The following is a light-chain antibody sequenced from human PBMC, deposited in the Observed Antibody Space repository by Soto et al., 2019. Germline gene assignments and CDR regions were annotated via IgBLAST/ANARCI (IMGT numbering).Light chain of an antibody. CDR2: AAS. CDR3: QQYNNWPPYT. Sequence: DIQMTQSPSSLSTSVGDRVTITCRASQGISNYLAWYQQKPGKVPKLLIYAASTLQSGVPSRFSGSGSGTDFTLTISSLQPEDVATYYCQQYNNWPPYTFGQGTKLEIK. CDR1: QGISNY. J-gene: IGKJ2*01. V-gene: IGKV1-27*01.